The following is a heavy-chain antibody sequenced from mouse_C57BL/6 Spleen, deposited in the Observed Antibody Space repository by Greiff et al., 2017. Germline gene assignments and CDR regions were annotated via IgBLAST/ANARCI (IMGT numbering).Heavy chain of an antibody. D-gene: IGHD2-4*01. Sequence: PQPGAELVMPGASVKLSCKASGYTFTSYWMHWVKQRPGQGLEWIGEIDPSDSYTNYNQKFKGKSTLTVDKSSSTAYMQLSSLTSEDSAVYYCATKGYDYDAWFAYWGQGTLVTVSA. CDR3: ATKGYDYDAWFAY. J-gene: IGHJ3*01. CDR1: GYTFTSYW. CDR2: IDPSDSYT. V-gene: IGHV1-69*01.